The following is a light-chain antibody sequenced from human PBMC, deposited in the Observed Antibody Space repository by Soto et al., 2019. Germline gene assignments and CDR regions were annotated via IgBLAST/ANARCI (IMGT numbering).Light chain of an antibody. CDR3: CSYAGNYKV. V-gene: IGLV2-11*01. CDR2: DVS. J-gene: IGLJ2*01. Sequence: QSALTQPRSVSGSPGQSVTISCTGTSSDVGGYNYVSWYQHHPGKAPKLMIYDVSKRPSGVPDRFSGSKSGNTASLTISGLQAEDEADYYCCSYAGNYKVLGGGTKVTVL. CDR1: SSDVGGYNY.